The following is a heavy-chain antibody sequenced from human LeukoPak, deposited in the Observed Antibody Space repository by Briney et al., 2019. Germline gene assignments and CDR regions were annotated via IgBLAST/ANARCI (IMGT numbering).Heavy chain of an antibody. CDR1: GFTFSSYA. Sequence: TGRSLRLSCAASGFTFSSYAMHWVRQAPGKGLEWVAVISYDGSNKYYADSVKGRFTISRDNSKNTLYLQMNSLRAEDTAVYYCARDYYPSLAAAGTAFDYWGQGTLVTVSS. CDR3: ARDYYPSLAAAGTAFDY. J-gene: IGHJ4*02. CDR2: ISYDGSNK. D-gene: IGHD6-13*01. V-gene: IGHV3-30*04.